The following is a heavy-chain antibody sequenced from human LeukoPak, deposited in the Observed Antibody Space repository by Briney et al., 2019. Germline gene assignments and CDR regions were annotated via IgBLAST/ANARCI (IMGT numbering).Heavy chain of an antibody. D-gene: IGHD1-1*01. J-gene: IGHJ3*02. Sequence: SVKVSSKASGGTFSSYAISWVRQAPGQGLEWMGRIIPILGIANYAQKFQGRVTITADKSTSTAYMELSSLRSEDTAVYYCARLGWNDVRAFDIWGQGTMVTVSS. CDR2: IIPILGIA. CDR3: ARLGWNDVRAFDI. V-gene: IGHV1-69*04. CDR1: GGTFSSYA.